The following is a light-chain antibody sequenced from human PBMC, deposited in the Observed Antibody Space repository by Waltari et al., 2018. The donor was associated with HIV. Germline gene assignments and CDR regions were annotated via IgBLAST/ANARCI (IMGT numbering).Light chain of an antibody. CDR1: SSDVGGYNY. Sequence: QSALTQPASVSGSPGQSITISCTGSSSDVGGYNYVSWYQQHPGKAPRLMLYDVSTRTSGFSDRFSGSKSGDTASLTISGLQAEDEADYYCESYTSTSVWVFGGGTRLTVL. CDR2: DVS. V-gene: IGLV2-14*03. CDR3: ESYTSTSVWV. J-gene: IGLJ3*02.